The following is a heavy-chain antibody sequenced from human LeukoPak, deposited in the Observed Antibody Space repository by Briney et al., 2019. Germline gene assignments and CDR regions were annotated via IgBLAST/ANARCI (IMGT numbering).Heavy chain of an antibody. J-gene: IGHJ4*02. CDR1: GGTFSSYA. CDR3: ARMELGVAGKGYYFDY. D-gene: IGHD6-19*01. Sequence: SVKVSCKASGGTFSSYAISWVRQAPGQELEWMGRIIPILGIANYAQKFQGRVTITADKSTSTAYMELSSLRSEDTAVYYCARMELGVAGKGYYFDYWGQGTLVTVSS. V-gene: IGHV1-69*04. CDR2: IIPILGIA.